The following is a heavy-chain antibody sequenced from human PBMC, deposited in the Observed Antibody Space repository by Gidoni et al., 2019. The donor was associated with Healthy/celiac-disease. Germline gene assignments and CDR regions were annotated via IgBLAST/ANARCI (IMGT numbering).Heavy chain of an antibody. CDR3: ARDEMELERHSRDY. CDR1: GYTFTGHY. CDR2: INPNSGGT. V-gene: IGHV1-2*02. J-gene: IGHJ4*02. D-gene: IGHD1-1*01. Sequence: QVQLVQSGAEVKKPGASVKVPCKASGYTFTGHYMHWVRQAPGQGLEWMGWINPNSGGTNDAQKFQGRVTMTRDTSISTAYMELSRLRSDDTAVYYCARDEMELERHSRDYWGQGTLVTVSS.